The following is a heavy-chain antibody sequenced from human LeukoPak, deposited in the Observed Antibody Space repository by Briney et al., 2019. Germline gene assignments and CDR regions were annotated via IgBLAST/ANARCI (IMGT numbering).Heavy chain of an antibody. CDR1: GGSISSSNYY. V-gene: IGHV4-39*07. D-gene: IGHD4-17*01. Sequence: SETLSLTCTVSGGSISSSNYYWGWIRQPPGKGLEWIGSIYYSGSTYYNPSLKSRVTISVDTSKNQFSLKLSSVTAADTAVYYCARDYGDAFDIWGQGTMVTVSS. J-gene: IGHJ3*02. CDR2: IYYSGST. CDR3: ARDYGDAFDI.